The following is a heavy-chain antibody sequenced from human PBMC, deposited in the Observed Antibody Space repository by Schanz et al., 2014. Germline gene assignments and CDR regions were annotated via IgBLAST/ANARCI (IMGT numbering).Heavy chain of an antibody. V-gene: IGHV3-48*04. CDR3: ARDRGYCSGGSCLTFDY. Sequence: VQLLQFGGGVVQPGRSLRLSCAASGFTFSTYAMSWVRQAPGKGLEWVSYICSSGNTIYYADSVKGRFTISRDNAKNTLYLQMNTLRAEDTAVYYCARDRGYCSGGSCLTFDYWGQGTLVTVSS. CDR1: GFTFSTYA. CDR2: ICSSGNTI. J-gene: IGHJ4*02. D-gene: IGHD2-15*01.